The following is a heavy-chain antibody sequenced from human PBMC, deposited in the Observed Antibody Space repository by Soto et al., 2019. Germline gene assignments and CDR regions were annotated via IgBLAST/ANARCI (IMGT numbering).Heavy chain of an antibody. CDR1: GFTFSDYY. V-gene: IGHV3-11*06. D-gene: IGHD3-22*01. J-gene: IGHJ6*02. CDR2: ISSSSSYT. CDR3: ARDHYSDSSGYRTGYGMDV. Sequence: PGGSLRLSCAASGFTFSDYYMSWIRQAPGKGLEWVSYISSSSSYTNYADSVKGRFTISRDNAKNSLYLQMNSLRAEDTAVYYSARDHYSDSSGYRTGYGMDVWGQGTTVTVSS.